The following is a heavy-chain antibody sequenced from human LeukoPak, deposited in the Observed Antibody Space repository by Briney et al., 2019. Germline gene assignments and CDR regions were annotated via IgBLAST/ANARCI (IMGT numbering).Heavy chain of an antibody. CDR1: GGSFSGYY. J-gene: IGHJ3*02. CDR2: INHSGNT. Sequence: SETLSLTCAVYGGSFSGYYWTWIRQPPGKGLEWIGEINHSGNTNYNPSLKSRVAISVDTSKNQFSLKLSSVTAADTAVYYCARKRARYAFDIWGQGTMVTVSS. D-gene: IGHD6-6*01. V-gene: IGHV4-34*01. CDR3: ARKRARYAFDI.